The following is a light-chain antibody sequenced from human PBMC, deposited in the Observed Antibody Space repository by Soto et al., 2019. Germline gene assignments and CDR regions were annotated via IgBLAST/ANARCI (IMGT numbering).Light chain of an antibody. Sequence: DIQMTQSPSSLSASVGDRVTIPCRASQTISTYLNWYQQRPGKAPKPLIYGASSLQSGVPSRFSGSGSGTDFTLTISSLQPEDFATYYCQQSYSIPLTFGGGTKVDVK. CDR1: QTISTY. CDR3: QQSYSIPLT. V-gene: IGKV1-39*01. J-gene: IGKJ4*01. CDR2: GAS.